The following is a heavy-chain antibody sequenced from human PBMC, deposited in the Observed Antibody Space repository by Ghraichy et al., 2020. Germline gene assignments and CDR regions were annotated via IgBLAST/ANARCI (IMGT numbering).Heavy chain of an antibody. V-gene: IGHV4-34*01. J-gene: IGHJ6*02. D-gene: IGHD5-12*01. CDR3: ARATIRDGMDV. CDR1: RGSFRGYS. Sequence: SETLSLTCAVYRGSFRGYSWTWIRQPPGKGLEWIGEMNHSGSTNHHPSLKSRVTISVDTSKNRLSLKLRSVTAADTAVYYCARATIRDGMDVWGPGTTVTVSS. CDR2: MNHSGST.